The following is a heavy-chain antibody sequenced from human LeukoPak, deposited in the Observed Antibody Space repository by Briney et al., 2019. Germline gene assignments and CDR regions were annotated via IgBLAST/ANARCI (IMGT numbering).Heavy chain of an antibody. V-gene: IGHV4-34*01. CDR1: GGSFSGYY. J-gene: IGHJ6*02. Sequence: SETLSLTCAVYGGSFSGYYWSWIRQPPGKGLEWIGEINHSGSTNYNPSLKSRVTISVDKSKNQFSLKLSSVTAADTAVYYCARLSYYYGSGRNYGMDVWGQGTTVTVSS. CDR2: INHSGST. CDR3: ARLSYYYGSGRNYGMDV. D-gene: IGHD3-10*01.